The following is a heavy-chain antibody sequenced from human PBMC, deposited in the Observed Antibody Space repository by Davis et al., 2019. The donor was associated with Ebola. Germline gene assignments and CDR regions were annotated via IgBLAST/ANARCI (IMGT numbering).Heavy chain of an antibody. J-gene: IGHJ4*02. CDR1: GFTFRTYT. Sequence: GESLKISCAASGFTFRTYTMNWVRQAPGKGLEWVSSLSSHSIYIYYADSVKGRFTVSRDNAKNSLYLQMNSLRADDTAVYYCARGAFGGVILGYWGQGTLVTVSS. D-gene: IGHD3-16*02. CDR2: LSSHSIYI. V-gene: IGHV3-21*01. CDR3: ARGAFGGVILGY.